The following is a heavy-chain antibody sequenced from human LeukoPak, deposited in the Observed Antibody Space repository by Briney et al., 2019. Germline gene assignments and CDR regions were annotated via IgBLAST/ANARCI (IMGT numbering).Heavy chain of an antibody. Sequence: GGSLRLSCAGSAFTFSSYWMSWVRQAPGKGPEWVANIKDDGSEKYYLDSVKGRFTISRDNAKNSLYLQMNSLRAEDTAVYSCARIKEYDFDIWGQGTMVTVSS. V-gene: IGHV3-7*01. CDR2: IKDDGSEK. CDR3: ARIKEYDFDI. D-gene: IGHD3-10*01. CDR1: AFTFSSYW. J-gene: IGHJ3*02.